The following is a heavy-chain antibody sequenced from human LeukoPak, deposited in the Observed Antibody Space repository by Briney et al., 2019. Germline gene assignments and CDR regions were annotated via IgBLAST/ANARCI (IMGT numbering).Heavy chain of an antibody. V-gene: IGHV4-39*07. CDR1: GGSISNNNYY. CDR2: IYYSGSP. Sequence: SETLSLTCTVSGGSISNNNYYWAWIRQPPGKGLECIGSIYYSGSPYYNPSLKSRVTISVDTSKNQFSLKLSSVTAADTAVYYCAKDGPYSGYDRSGMDVWGQGTTVTVSS. D-gene: IGHD5-12*01. CDR3: AKDGPYSGYDRSGMDV. J-gene: IGHJ6*02.